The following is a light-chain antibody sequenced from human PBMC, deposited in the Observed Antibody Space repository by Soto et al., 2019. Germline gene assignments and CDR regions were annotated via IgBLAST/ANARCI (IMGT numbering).Light chain of an antibody. CDR2: DAS. CDR3: QQRSDWPPIT. J-gene: IGKJ1*01. Sequence: EVGITQSPATLSVCPGERATLSCRASQSVSSNLAWYQQKPGQAPRLLIYDASNRATGIPARFSGSGSGTDFTLTISSLEPEDFAVYYCQQRSDWPPITFGQGTNVDI. CDR1: QSVSSN. V-gene: IGKV3-11*01.